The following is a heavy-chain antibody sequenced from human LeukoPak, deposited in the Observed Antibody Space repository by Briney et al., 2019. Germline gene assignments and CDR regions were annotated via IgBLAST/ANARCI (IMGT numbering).Heavy chain of an antibody. CDR1: RFTFSSYI. CDR3: ASMPSTEIYYFYYMDV. J-gene: IGHJ6*03. CDR2: ISANAVST. Sequence: LAGGSLRLSCADSRFTFSSYIMNWVRQAPGKGLEWVSGISANAVSTYYADSVKGRFTISRDNSKNTLYLHMDRLGTEDTAVYYCASMPSTEIYYFYYMDVWGKGTTVLVSS. D-gene: IGHD2-2*01. V-gene: IGHV3-23*01.